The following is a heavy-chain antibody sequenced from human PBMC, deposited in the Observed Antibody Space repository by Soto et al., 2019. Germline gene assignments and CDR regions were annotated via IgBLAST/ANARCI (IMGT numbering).Heavy chain of an antibody. V-gene: IGHV3-30*18. CDR2: ISYDGSNK. CDR1: GFTFSSYG. CDR3: AKDWYIASILQAFDI. Sequence: QVQLVESGGGVVQPGRSLRLSCAASGFTFSSYGMHWVRQAPGKGLEWVAVISYDGSNKYYADSVKVRFTISRDNSKNTLYLQMNSLRAEDTAVYYCAKDWYIASILQAFDIWGQGTMVTVSS. J-gene: IGHJ3*02. D-gene: IGHD6-13*01.